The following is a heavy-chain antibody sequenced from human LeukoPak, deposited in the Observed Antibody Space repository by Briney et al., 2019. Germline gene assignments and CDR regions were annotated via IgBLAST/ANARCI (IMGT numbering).Heavy chain of an antibody. CDR2: INPNSGGT. CDR3: ARDREFSGYYYYGMDV. CDR1: GYTFTGYY. V-gene: IGHV1-2*06. D-gene: IGHD3-10*01. J-gene: IGHJ6*02. Sequence: ASVKVSCKASGYTFTGYYMHWVRQAPGQGLEWMGRINPNSGGTNYAQKFQGRVTMTRDTSIGTAYMELSRLRSDDTAVYYCARDREFSGYYYYGMDVWGQGTTVTVSS.